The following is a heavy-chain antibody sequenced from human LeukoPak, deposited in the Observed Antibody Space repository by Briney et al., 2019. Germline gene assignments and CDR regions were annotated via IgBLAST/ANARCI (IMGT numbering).Heavy chain of an antibody. V-gene: IGHV3-30*03. CDR2: ISYDGSNK. D-gene: IGHD3-3*01. CDR1: GFTFSSYG. CDR3: ASAAGSGQDAFDI. J-gene: IGHJ3*02. Sequence: GGSLRLSCAASGFTFSSYGMHWVRQAPGKGLEWVAVISYDGSNKYYADSVKGRFTISRDNSKNTLYLQMNSLRAEDTAVYYCASAAGSGQDAFDIWGQGTMVTVSS.